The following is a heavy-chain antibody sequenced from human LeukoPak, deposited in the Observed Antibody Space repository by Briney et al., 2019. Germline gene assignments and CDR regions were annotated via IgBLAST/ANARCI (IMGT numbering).Heavy chain of an antibody. D-gene: IGHD2-21*01. J-gene: IGHJ4*02. CDR2: IKSKSEGETT. Sequence: PGGSLRLSCAASGFTFTTYWMHWVRQAPGKGLEWVGRIKSKSEGETTDYAEPVKGRFFLSRDDSKNTLYLQIFDLEVEDTGVYYCTAGGMDYSRWGQGTQVIVSS. CDR3: TAGGMDYSR. CDR1: GFTFTTYW. V-gene: IGHV3-15*07.